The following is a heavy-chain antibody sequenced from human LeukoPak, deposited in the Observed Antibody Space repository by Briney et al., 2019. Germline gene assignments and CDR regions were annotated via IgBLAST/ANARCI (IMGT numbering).Heavy chain of an antibody. V-gene: IGHV3-11*06. J-gene: IGHJ5*02. CDR3: ARDSPTPVS. CDR2: ISSSSSYT. Sequence: GGSLRLSCAASGFTFSDYYMSWIRQAPRKGLEWISFISSSSSYTNYADTVNGRFTISRDNAKNSLYLQMNSLRAEDTAVYYCARDSPTPVSWGQGTLVTVSS. CDR1: GFTFSDYY.